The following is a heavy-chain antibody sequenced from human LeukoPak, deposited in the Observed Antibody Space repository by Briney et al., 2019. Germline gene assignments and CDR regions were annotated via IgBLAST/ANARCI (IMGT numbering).Heavy chain of an antibody. Sequence: GGTLRLPCAASGFRFSYNGMSWDRQAPGKGLEWVSAISGSGGSTYYADSVKGRFTISRDNSTSTLYLQMNSLRAEDTAVYYCAERGAEVGATVAPGDYWGKGTLVTVSS. CDR2: ISGSGGST. J-gene: IGHJ4*02. CDR1: GFRFSYNG. V-gene: IGHV3-23*01. CDR3: AERGAEVGATVAPGDY. D-gene: IGHD1-26*01.